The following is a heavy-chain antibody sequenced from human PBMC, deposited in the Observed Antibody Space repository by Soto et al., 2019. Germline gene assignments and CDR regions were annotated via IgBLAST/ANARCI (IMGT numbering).Heavy chain of an antibody. CDR2: ISYDESNK. CDR1: GFTLSGYG. Sequence: QVQLVESGGGVVQPGRSLRLSCAASGFTLSGYGMHWVRQAPGKGLEWVAVISYDESNKSYADSVRGRFTISRDTSRNTLYLQMNSRTVDDTAVYFCAKQRLERWQRSEIDYGGQGTLVTVSS. CDR3: AKQRLERWQRSEIDY. V-gene: IGHV3-30*18. J-gene: IGHJ4*02. D-gene: IGHD5-12*01.